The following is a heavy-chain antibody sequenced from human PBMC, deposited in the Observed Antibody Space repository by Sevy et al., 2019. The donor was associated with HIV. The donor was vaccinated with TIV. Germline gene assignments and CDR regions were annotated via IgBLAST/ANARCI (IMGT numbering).Heavy chain of an antibody. Sequence: GGSLRLSCAASGFTFSSYDMHWVRQPTGKGLEWVSAISTAGDTYYSGSVKGRLTIPREDAENSLYLQMNSMRAGDTAVYYCARVKGYTSSGTYHYYYYGLDVWGQGTTVTVSS. D-gene: IGHD3-16*02. CDR1: GFTFSSYD. J-gene: IGHJ6*02. V-gene: IGHV3-13*01. CDR2: ISTAGDT. CDR3: ARVKGYTSSGTYHYYYYGLDV.